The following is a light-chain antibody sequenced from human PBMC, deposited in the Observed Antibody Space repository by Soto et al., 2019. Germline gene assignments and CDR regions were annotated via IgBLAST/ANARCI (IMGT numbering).Light chain of an antibody. CDR2: GAS. CDR1: QSVSSY. Sequence: EIVLTQSPATLSLSPGERATLSCRASQSVSSYLAWYQQKPGQAPRLLIFGASIRDTGIPDSFSGSGSGTDFTLTISRLEPEDFAVYYCHQYGSSPGTFGQGIKVDIK. V-gene: IGKV3-20*01. CDR3: HQYGSSPGT. J-gene: IGKJ1*01.